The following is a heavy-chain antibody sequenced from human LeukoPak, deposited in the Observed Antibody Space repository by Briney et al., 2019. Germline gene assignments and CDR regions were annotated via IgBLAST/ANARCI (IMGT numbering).Heavy chain of an antibody. V-gene: IGHV3-30*18. CDR2: ISYDGSNK. CDR3: AKDPTHRSAQWLVGSYFDY. D-gene: IGHD6-19*01. CDR1: GFTFSSYG. J-gene: IGHJ4*02. Sequence: GRSLRLSCAASGFTFSSYGMHWLRQAPGKGLEWVAVISYDGSNKYYADSVKGRFTISRDNSKNTLYLQMDSLRAEDTAVYYCAKDPTHRSAQWLVGSYFDYWGQGSLVTVSS.